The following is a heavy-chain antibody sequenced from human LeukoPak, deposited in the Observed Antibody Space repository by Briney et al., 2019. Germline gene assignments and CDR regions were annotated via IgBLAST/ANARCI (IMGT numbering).Heavy chain of an antibody. D-gene: IGHD5-12*01. CDR2: MNPNSGNT. CDR3: ARVGVRGYSGYEPSYYYYYYMDV. Sequence: ASVKVSCKASGYTFTSYDINWVRQATGQGLEWRGWMNPNSGNTGYAQKFKGRVTMTRNTSISTAYMELSSLRSEDTAVYYCARVGVRGYSGYEPSYYYYYYMDVWGKGTTVTVSS. CDR1: GYTFTSYD. J-gene: IGHJ6*03. V-gene: IGHV1-8*01.